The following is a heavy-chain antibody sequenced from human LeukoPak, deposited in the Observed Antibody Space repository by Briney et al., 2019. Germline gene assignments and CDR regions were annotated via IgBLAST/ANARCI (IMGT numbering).Heavy chain of an antibody. V-gene: IGHV4-61*02. Sequence: SETLSLTCTVSGVSISSDGYYWSWIRQPAGKGLEWIGRISISGNTNYYPSLKSRVTISVDKTKNQFSLKLRSVTAADTAVYYCAGSLVRGFYDNSNFYYGGRRDYWGQGTLVTVSS. CDR2: ISISGNT. D-gene: IGHD3-22*01. J-gene: IGHJ4*02. CDR3: AGSLVRGFYDNSNFYYGGRRDY. CDR1: GVSISSDGYY.